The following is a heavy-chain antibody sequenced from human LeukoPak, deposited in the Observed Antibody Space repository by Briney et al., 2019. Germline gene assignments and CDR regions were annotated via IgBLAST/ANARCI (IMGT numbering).Heavy chain of an antibody. CDR2: MNPNSGNT. CDR3: ARVAAAAMEFDP. V-gene: IGHV1-8*03. J-gene: IGHJ5*02. Sequence: ASVTVSCKASGYTFTSYDINWARQATGQRLERMGWMNPNSGNTGYAQKFQGRVTITRNTSISTAYMELSSLRSEDTAVYYCARVAAAAMEFDPWGQGTLVTVSS. CDR1: GYTFTSYD. D-gene: IGHD6-13*01.